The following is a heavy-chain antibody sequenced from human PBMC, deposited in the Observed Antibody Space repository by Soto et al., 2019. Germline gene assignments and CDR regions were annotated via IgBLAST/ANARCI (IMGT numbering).Heavy chain of an antibody. CDR1: GFTFSSYA. J-gene: IGHJ6*03. CDR3: ARADSSSWLYYYYMDV. V-gene: IGHV3-23*01. D-gene: IGHD6-13*01. Sequence: GGSLRLSCAASGFTFSSYAMSWVRQAPGKGLEWVSAISGSGGSTYYADSVKGRFTISRDNSKNTLYLQMNSLRAEDTAVYYCARADSSSWLYYYYMDVWGKGTTVTVSS. CDR2: ISGSGGST.